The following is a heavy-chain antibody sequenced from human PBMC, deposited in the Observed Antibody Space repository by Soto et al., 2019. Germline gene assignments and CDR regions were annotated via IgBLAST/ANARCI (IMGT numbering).Heavy chain of an antibody. CDR2: IIPIFGTA. J-gene: IGHJ6*02. CDR1: GGTFSSYA. V-gene: IGHV1-69*13. D-gene: IGHD3-3*01. Sequence: PPASVKVSCKASGGTFSSYAISWVRQAPGQGLEWMGGIIPIFGTANYAQKFQGRVTITADESTSTAYMELSSLRSEDTAVYYCARTYYDFWSGHPAYYYGMDVWGQGTTVTVSS. CDR3: ARTYYDFWSGHPAYYYGMDV.